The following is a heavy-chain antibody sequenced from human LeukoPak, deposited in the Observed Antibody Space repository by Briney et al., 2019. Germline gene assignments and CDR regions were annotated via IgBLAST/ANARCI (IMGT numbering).Heavy chain of an antibody. D-gene: IGHD5-12*01. Sequence: PGGSLRLSCAASGFTFSSYSMNWVRQAPGKGLEWVSSISSSSSYIYYADSVKGRFTISRDNAKNSLYLQMNSLRAEDTAVYYCARDRGRGYSGYDDSFDPWGQGTLVTVSS. V-gene: IGHV3-21*01. CDR2: ISSSSSYI. J-gene: IGHJ5*02. CDR1: GFTFSSYS. CDR3: ARDRGRGYSGYDDSFDP.